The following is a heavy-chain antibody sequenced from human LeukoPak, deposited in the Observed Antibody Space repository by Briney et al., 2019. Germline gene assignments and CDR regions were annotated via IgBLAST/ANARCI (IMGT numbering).Heavy chain of an antibody. D-gene: IGHD2-8*01. V-gene: IGHV4-59*08. CDR3: AKWASDNRAFDL. J-gene: IGHJ4*02. CDR2: GHYSGNT. Sequence: SETLSLTCTVSGTSITSYYWNWIRQAPGQGQEWIGYGHYSGNTKYNPPLKSRVTISVDTSKNQFSLRLSSVTAADTAVYFCAKWASDNRAFDLWGQGTLVTVSS. CDR1: GTSITSYY.